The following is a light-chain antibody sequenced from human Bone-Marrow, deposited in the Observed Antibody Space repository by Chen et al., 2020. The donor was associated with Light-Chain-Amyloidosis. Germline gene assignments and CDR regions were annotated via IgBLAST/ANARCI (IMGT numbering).Light chain of an antibody. CDR1: QTISSNY. V-gene: IGKV3-20*01. Sequence: EIVLTQSPGTLSLSPGEGANLSCRASQTISSNYLTWDQQKFGQAPRLLIYGSSSRATGIPDRFTGSGSGTDFTLTINRLDPEDFAMYYCQQYGTSPLTFGGGTKVEIK. J-gene: IGKJ4*01. CDR2: GSS. CDR3: QQYGTSPLT.